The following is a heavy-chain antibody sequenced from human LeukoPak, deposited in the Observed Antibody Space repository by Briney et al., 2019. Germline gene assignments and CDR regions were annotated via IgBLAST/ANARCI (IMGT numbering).Heavy chain of an antibody. CDR1: GFTFSSYA. V-gene: IGHV3-30-3*01. J-gene: IGHJ4*02. CDR3: ARDAQLSSGWYEIDY. D-gene: IGHD6-19*01. CDR2: ISYDGSNK. Sequence: GGSLRLSCAASGFTFSSYAMHWVRQAPGKGLGWVAVISYDGSNKYYADSVKGRFTISRDNSKNTLYLQMNSLRAEDTAVYYCARDAQLSSGWYEIDYWGQGTLVTVSS.